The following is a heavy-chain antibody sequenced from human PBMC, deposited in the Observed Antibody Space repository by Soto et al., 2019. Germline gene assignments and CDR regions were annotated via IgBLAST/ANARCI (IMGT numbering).Heavy chain of an antibody. CDR3: ARGSGFLEPLLGGDYYYGMDV. Sequence: XSVKLSCKASGYSFTGYYMRWVRQAPGQGLEWMGWINPNSGGTNYAQKFQGRVTMTRDTSISTAYMELSRLRSDDTAVYYCARGSGFLEPLLGGDYYYGMDVWGQRTTVTVS. V-gene: IGHV1-2*02. J-gene: IGHJ6*02. CDR1: GYSFTGYY. CDR2: INPNSGGT. D-gene: IGHD3-3*01.